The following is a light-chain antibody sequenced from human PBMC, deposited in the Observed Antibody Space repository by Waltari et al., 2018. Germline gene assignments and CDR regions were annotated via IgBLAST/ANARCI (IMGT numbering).Light chain of an antibody. CDR3: QSADSTSTHVV. CDR2: KDT. V-gene: IGLV3-25*03. J-gene: IGLJ2*01. CDR1: ALPKQF. Sequence: SYELTQPPSVSVSPGQTATITCSGDALPKQFAFWYQQKPGQAPVLGTYKDTERPSGIPDRFCGSNSGTTVTLTISGVQAEDEADYYCQSADSTSTHVVFGGGTKLTVL.